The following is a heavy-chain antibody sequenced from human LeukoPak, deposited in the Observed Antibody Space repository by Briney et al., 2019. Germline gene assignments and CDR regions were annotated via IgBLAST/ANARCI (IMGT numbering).Heavy chain of an antibody. CDR2: ISGSGGST. J-gene: IGHJ6*02. V-gene: IGHV3-23*01. CDR3: ASPHCSSTSCYYGYYGMDV. D-gene: IGHD2-2*01. Sequence: PGGSLRLSCAASGFTFSSNAMSWVRQAPGKGLEWVSAISGSGGSTYYADSVKGRFTISRDNSKNTLYLQMNSLRAEDTAVYYCASPHCSSTSCYYGYYGMDVWGQGTTVTVSS. CDR1: GFTFSSNA.